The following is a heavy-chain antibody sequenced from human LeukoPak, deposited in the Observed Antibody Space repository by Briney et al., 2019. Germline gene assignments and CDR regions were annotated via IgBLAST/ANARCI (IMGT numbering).Heavy chain of an antibody. CDR1: GYTFSNYG. V-gene: IGHV1-18*01. CDR3: ARGSRGLAVAGLDY. D-gene: IGHD6-19*01. Sequence: ASVKVSCKASGYTFSNYGISWVRQAPGQGLEWMGWISTYNGNTSYAQKLQGRVTMTTDTSTSTAYMELRSLRSDDTAVYYCARGSRGLAVAGLDYWGQGTLVTVSS. CDR2: ISTYNGNT. J-gene: IGHJ4*02.